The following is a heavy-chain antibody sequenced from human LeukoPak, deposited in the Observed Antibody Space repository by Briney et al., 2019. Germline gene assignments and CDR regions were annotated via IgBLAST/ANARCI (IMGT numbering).Heavy chain of an antibody. CDR3: AKRGVVIRVILVGFHKEAYYFDS. V-gene: IGHV3-23*01. CDR1: GITLSNYG. D-gene: IGHD3-22*01. J-gene: IGHJ4*02. CDR2: ISDSGGRT. Sequence: GGSLRLSCAVSGITLSNYGMSWVRQAPGKGLEWVAGISDSGGRTNYADSVKGRFTISRDNPKSTLFLQMNSLRAEDTAVYFCAKRGVVIRVILVGFHKEAYYFDSWGQGALVTVSS.